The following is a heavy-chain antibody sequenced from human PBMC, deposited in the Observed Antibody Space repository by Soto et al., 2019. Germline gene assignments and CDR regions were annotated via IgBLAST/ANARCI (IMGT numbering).Heavy chain of an antibody. V-gene: IGHV3-72*01. CDR3: VRTTYFSDSSVYTRFFDY. Sequence: GGALRLSCTGSGFTFSYNYIDWVRQAPGKGLEWVGRSRDKAQGYSTIYAASVKGRFITSRDESKSSVYLQMNSLKTEDTAIYYCVRTTYFSDSSVYTRFFDYWGQGTLVTVSS. CDR1: GFTFSYNY. J-gene: IGHJ4*02. D-gene: IGHD3-22*01. CDR2: SRDKAQGYST.